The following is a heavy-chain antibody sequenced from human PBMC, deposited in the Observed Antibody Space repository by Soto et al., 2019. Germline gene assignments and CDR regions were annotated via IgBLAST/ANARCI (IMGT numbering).Heavy chain of an antibody. D-gene: IGHD2-8*01. CDR3: ARGDPGDVLTPLKHYYYGMDV. CDR1: GGTFSSYA. J-gene: IGHJ6*02. CDR2: IIPIFGTA. V-gene: IGHV1-69*01. Sequence: QVQLVQSGAEVKKPGSSVKVSCKASGGTFSSYAISWVRQAPGQGLEWMGGIIPIFGTANYAQKFQGRVTITADESTSTAYMELSSLRSEDTAVYYCARGDPGDVLTPLKHYYYGMDVWGQGTTVTVSS.